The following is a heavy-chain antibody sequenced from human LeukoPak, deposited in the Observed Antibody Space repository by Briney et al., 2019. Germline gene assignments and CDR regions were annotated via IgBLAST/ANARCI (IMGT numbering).Heavy chain of an antibody. CDR3: AKEHYDFWSGYWNDY. J-gene: IGHJ4*02. D-gene: IGHD3-3*01. CDR1: GFTFSSYT. CDR2: ISGSGDDT. Sequence: PGGSLRLSCAASGFTFSSYTMGWVRQAPGKGLECVSTISGSGDDTYYADSVKGRFTISRDNSKNTLYLQMNSLRAEDTAVYYCAKEHYDFWSGYWNDYWGQGTLVTVSS. V-gene: IGHV3-23*01.